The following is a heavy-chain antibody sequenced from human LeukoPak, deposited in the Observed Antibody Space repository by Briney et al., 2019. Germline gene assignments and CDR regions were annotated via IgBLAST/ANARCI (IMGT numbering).Heavy chain of an antibody. CDR3: AKGPERGTIFGAALIDVAIDY. CDR2: ISYDGSNK. V-gene: IGHV3-30*18. D-gene: IGHD3-3*01. CDR1: GFTFSSYG. Sequence: GGSLRLSCAASGFTFSSYGMHWVRQAPGKGLEWVAVISYDGSNKYYADSVKGRFTISRDNSKNTLYLQMNSLRAEDTAVYYCAKGPERGTIFGAALIDVAIDYWGQGTLVTVSS. J-gene: IGHJ4*02.